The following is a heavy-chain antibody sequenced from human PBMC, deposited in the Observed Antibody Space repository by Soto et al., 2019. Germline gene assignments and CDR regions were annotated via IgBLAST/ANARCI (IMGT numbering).Heavy chain of an antibody. J-gene: IGHJ6*02. V-gene: IGHV3-30-3*01. CDR1: GFTFSSYA. Sequence: LRLSCAASGFTFSSYAMHWVRQAPGKGLEWVAVISYDGSNKYYADSVKGLFTISRDNSKNTLYLQMNSLRAEDTAVYYCAREYFLGYCSSTSCHTSPYYYYGMDVWGQGTTVTVSS. CDR3: AREYFLGYCSSTSCHTSPYYYYGMDV. CDR2: ISYDGSNK. D-gene: IGHD2-2*02.